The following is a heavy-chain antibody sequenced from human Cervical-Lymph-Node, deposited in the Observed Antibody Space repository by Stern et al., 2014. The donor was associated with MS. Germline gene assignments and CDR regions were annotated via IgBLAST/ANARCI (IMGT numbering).Heavy chain of an antibody. V-gene: IGHV3-9*01. CDR2: ISWNSGDI. CDR1: GIIFGDYV. Sequence: EVQLEESGGGLVQPGGSLRLSCAAAGIIFGDYVMHWVRPAPGKGLEWGAGISWNSGDIAYTDSVKGRFTISRDNAKNSLYLHMNSLRAEDTALYYCAKDLGEVFYYGMDVWGQGTTVTVSS. J-gene: IGHJ6*02. CDR3: AKDLGEVFYYGMDV. D-gene: IGHD2-21*01.